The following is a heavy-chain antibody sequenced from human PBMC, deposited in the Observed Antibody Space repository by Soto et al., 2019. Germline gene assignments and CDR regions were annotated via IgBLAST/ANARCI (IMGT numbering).Heavy chain of an antibody. CDR3: VRQGIDYLHGLVDV. V-gene: IGHV4-59*08. Sequence: QVQLQQSGPRLVNPSETLSLTCTVSSGPDRSHNWGWIRQPPGRGLEWIGYVYYTGDTAYNPSVRSRVSISADTSKNDISLTLSSVTAADTAVYYCVRQGIDYLHGLVDVWGQGTTVSVSS. J-gene: IGHJ6*02. CDR1: SGPDRSHN. D-gene: IGHD4-17*01. CDR2: VYYTGDT.